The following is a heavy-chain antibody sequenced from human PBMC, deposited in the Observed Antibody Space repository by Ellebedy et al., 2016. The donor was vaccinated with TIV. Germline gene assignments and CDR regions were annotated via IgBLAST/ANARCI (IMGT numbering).Heavy chain of an antibody. CDR2: IHSSGLT. J-gene: IGHJ5*01. CDR3: ASDSNNIRWFYF. V-gene: IGHV4-39*07. D-gene: IGHD1-14*01. Sequence: MPSETLSLTCTVSGGSITNDGYHWGWIRQTPGRGLEWVGTIHSSGLTYYNPSLKSRVTLSADTSKAQVSLKPISVTAADTAIYYCASDSNNIRWFYFWGQGTLVTVSS. CDR1: GGSITNDGYH.